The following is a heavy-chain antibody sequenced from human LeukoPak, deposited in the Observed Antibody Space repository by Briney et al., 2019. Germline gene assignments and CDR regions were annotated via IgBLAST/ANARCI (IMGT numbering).Heavy chain of an antibody. CDR3: ARFFREWLYNFDY. D-gene: IGHD3-3*01. V-gene: IGHV3-48*01. J-gene: IGHJ4*02. CDR2: ISSSSSTI. CDR1: GFAFSSYS. Sequence: PGGSLRLSCAASGFAFSSYSMNWVRQAPGKGLEGVSYISSSSSTIYYADSVKGRFTISRDNAKNSLYLQMNSLRAEDTAVYYCARFFREWLYNFDYWGQGTLVTVSS.